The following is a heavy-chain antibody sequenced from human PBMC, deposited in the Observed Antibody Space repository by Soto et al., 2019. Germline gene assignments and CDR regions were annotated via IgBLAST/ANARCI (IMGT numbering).Heavy chain of an antibody. V-gene: IGHV3-30*18. CDR1: GFTFSSYG. D-gene: IGHD3-16*01. CDR3: AKDWESGPNVEWYFDL. Sequence: QVQLAESGGGVVQPGRALRLSCAASGFTFSSYGMHWVRQAPGKGLEWVAVISYDGSTKDYADPVKDRFTISRDNSKNMLYLQMSSLGAEDTAVYYCAKDWESGPNVEWYFDLWGRGTLVTVSS. J-gene: IGHJ2*01. CDR2: ISYDGSTK.